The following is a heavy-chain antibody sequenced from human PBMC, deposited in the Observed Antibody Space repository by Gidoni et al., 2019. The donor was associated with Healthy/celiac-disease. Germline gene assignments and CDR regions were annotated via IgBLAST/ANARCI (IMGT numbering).Heavy chain of an antibody. CDR2: ISSSRSTI. CDR3: ASLYSGYDARPPDY. J-gene: IGHJ4*02. V-gene: IGHV3-48*02. Sequence: EVQLVESGGGLVQPGWSLQLSCAASGFTFRSYSMNWVRQAQGKGLEWVSDISSSRSTIYYADSVKGRFTISRDNDKNSLYQQMNSLRDEETAVYYCASLYSGYDARPPDYWGQGTLVTVSS. CDR1: GFTFRSYS. D-gene: IGHD5-12*01.